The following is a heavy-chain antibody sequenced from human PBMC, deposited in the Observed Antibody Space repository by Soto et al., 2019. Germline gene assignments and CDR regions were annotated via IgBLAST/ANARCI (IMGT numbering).Heavy chain of an antibody. CDR1: GYTFTSYA. Sequence: QVQLVQSGAEVKKPGASVKASCKASGYTFTSYAMHWVRQAPGQRLEWMGWINAGNGNTKYSQKFQGRVTITRDTSASTAYMELSSLRSEDTAVYYCARARQWLVLIDYWGQGTLVTVSS. J-gene: IGHJ4*02. CDR3: ARARQWLVLIDY. D-gene: IGHD6-19*01. CDR2: INAGNGNT. V-gene: IGHV1-3*01.